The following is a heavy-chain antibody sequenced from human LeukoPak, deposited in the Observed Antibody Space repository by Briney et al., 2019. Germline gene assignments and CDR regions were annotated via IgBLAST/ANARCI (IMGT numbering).Heavy chain of an antibody. D-gene: IGHD6-19*01. CDR3: AKPDSSGWDAFDI. V-gene: IGHV3-23*01. Sequence: PGGSLRLSCVASGFTFSSFGMRWVRQAPGKGLEWVSAISGSGGTTYYADSVKGRFTISRDNSKNTLYLQMNSLRAEDTAVYYCAKPDSSGWDAFDIWGQGTMVTVSS. CDR1: GFTFSSFG. J-gene: IGHJ3*02. CDR2: ISGSGGTT.